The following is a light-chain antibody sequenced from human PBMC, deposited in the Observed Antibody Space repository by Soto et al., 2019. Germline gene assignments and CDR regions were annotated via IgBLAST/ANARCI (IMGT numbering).Light chain of an antibody. V-gene: IGKV2-30*01. CDR2: KVS. CDR1: QSLVNGAGNTY. CDR3: MQGTHWPPYT. Sequence: DVVLTQSPLSLPVTLGQPASISCRSSQSLVNGAGNTYLNWFHQRPGQSPRRLIYKVSNRDSGXTXRXXGSGSGTDFTLKISRVEAEDIGVYYCMQGTHWPPYTFGQGTKLEIK. J-gene: IGKJ2*01.